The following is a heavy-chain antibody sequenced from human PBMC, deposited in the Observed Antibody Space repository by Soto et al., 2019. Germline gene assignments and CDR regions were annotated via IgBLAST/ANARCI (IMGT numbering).Heavy chain of an antibody. CDR3: ARGVGGVVAKNDAFDI. J-gene: IGHJ3*02. D-gene: IGHD3-22*01. CDR2: ISSSSSYI. CDR1: GFTFSSYS. V-gene: IGHV3-21*01. Sequence: GGSLRLSCAASGFTFSSYSMNWVRQAPGKGLEWVSSISSSSSYIYYADAVKGRVTISRDNAKNSLYLQMNSLRAEDTAVYYCARGVGGVVAKNDAFDIWGQGTMVTVSS.